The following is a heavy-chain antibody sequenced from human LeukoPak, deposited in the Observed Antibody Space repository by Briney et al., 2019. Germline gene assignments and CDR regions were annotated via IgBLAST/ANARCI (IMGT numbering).Heavy chain of an antibody. CDR2: VTGTGSST. D-gene: IGHD1/OR15-1a*01. CDR3: AKGGTADLAYIDY. Sequence: GGSLRLSCAASGFTFSSYGMHWVRQAPGKGLEWVSIVTGTGSSTNYADSVRGRFTISRDNSKNTLYLQMNSLRAEDTATYYCAKGGTADLAYIDYWGQGALVTVSS. V-gene: IGHV3-23*01. CDR1: GFTFSSYG. J-gene: IGHJ4*02.